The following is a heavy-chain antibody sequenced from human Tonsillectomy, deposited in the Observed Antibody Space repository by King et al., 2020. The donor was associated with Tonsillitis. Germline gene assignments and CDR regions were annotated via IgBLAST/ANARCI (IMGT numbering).Heavy chain of an antibody. D-gene: IGHD6-19*01. J-gene: IGHJ3*02. V-gene: IGHV3-9*01. Sequence: VQLVESGGGLVQPGRSLRLSCEGSGFIFEDYAIHWVRQAPGKGLEWVSGISWNSGFIAYADSVKGRFTISKDNANNSLYLQMNSLRADDTALYYCAKGYSSAWYPGAFDIWGQGTVVSVSS. CDR1: GFIFEDYA. CDR2: ISWNSGFI. CDR3: AKGYSSAWYPGAFDI.